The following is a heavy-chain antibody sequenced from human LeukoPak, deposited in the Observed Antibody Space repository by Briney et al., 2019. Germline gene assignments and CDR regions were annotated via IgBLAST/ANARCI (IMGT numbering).Heavy chain of an antibody. CDR3: ARDYADYVGYFFFDY. D-gene: IGHD4-17*01. V-gene: IGHV3-23*01. CDR2: ISGGGETT. CDR1: GFTFNNYA. J-gene: IGHJ4*02. Sequence: PVGALRLSCAASGFTFNNYAMNWVRQAPGKGLEWVSPISGGGETTYYADSAKGRFTISRDNSQNTLYLQMNSLSAEDTAVYYCARDYADYVGYFFFDYWGQGTLVTVSS.